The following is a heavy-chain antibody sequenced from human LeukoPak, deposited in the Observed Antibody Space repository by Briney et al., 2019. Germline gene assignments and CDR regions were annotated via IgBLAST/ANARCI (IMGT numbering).Heavy chain of an antibody. CDR3: ARRPSVLRYFDWLRYYMDV. J-gene: IGHJ6*03. D-gene: IGHD3-9*01. CDR1: GGPFSGYY. V-gene: IGHV4-34*01. Sequence: SETLSLTCAVYGGPFSGYYWSWIRQPPGKGLEWIGEINHSGSTNYNPSLKSRVTISVDTSKNQFSLKLSSVTAADTAVYYCARRPSVLRYFDWLRYYMDVWGKGTTVTVSS. CDR2: INHSGST.